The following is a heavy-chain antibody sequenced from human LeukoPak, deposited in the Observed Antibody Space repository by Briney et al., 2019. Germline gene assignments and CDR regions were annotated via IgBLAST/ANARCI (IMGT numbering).Heavy chain of an antibody. CDR2: INPSGGST. V-gene: IGHV1-46*01. D-gene: IGHD6-13*01. J-gene: IGHJ6*02. CDR1: GYTFTSYY. Sequence: GASVKVSCKASGYTFTSYYIHWVRQAPGQGLEWMGIINPSGGSTSYAQKFQGRVTMTRDTSTSTVYMELSSLRSEDTAVYYCARNIASAGIYYYYGMDVWGQGTTVTVSS. CDR3: ARNIASAGIYYYYGMDV.